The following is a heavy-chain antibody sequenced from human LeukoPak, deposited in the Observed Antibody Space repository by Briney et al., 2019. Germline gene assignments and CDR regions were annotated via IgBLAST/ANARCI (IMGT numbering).Heavy chain of an antibody. CDR2: IDSSGSTI. D-gene: IGHD2-15*01. V-gene: IGHV3-48*02. Sequence: GGSLRLSCAASGFTFSRYSMNWVRQAPGKGLEWVSYIDSSGSTIYYADSVEGRFTISRDNAKNSLYLQMNSLRDEDTAVYYCARLWGYCSGGSCYSTPYWGQGTLVTFSS. CDR1: GFTFSRYS. J-gene: IGHJ4*02. CDR3: ARLWGYCSGGSCYSTPY.